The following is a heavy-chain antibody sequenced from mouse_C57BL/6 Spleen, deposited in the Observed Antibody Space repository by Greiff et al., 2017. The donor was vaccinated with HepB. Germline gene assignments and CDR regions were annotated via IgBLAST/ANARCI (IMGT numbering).Heavy chain of an antibody. CDR1: GYTFTDYY. CDR2: INPYNGGT. CDR3: ARSVTGYAMDY. D-gene: IGHD2-5*01. Sequence: VHVKQSGPVLVKPGASVKMSCKASGYTFTDYYMNWVKQSHGKSLEWIGVINPYNGGTSYNQKFKGKATLTVDKSSSTAYMELNSLTSEDSAVYYCARSVTGYAMDYWGQGTSVTVSS. V-gene: IGHV1-19*01. J-gene: IGHJ4*01.